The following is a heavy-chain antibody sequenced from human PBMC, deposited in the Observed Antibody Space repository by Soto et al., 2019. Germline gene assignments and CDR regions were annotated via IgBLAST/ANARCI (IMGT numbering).Heavy chain of an antibody. Sequence: GGSLRLSCAVSWFTFRSPALSWVRPAPGKGLECVSSITGSGDSTYYADSVKGRFTISRDKSKSTLYLQMNSLRAEDTAVYYCAKDLQFSGWLSAQTFDYWGQGSQVTVSS. J-gene: IGHJ4*02. CDR2: ITGSGDST. CDR1: WFTFRSPA. D-gene: IGHD6-19*01. V-gene: IGHV3-23*01. CDR3: AKDLQFSGWLSAQTFDY.